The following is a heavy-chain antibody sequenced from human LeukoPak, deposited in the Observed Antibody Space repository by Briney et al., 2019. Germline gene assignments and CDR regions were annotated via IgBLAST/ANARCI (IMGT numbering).Heavy chain of an antibody. D-gene: IGHD5-18*01. CDR1: GGFIRSYY. J-gene: IGHJ4*02. Sequence: SETLSLTCPVSGGFIRSYYWSLIRDPPGKGLGWVGDIYYNGRTNYNPSLKSRVTISVDTSKNQFSLKLSSVTAADTAVYYCARGQKYRNGYTVTELGSGYFDYWGQGTLVTVSS. CDR3: ARGQKYRNGYTVTELGSGYFDY. V-gene: IGHV4-59*01. CDR2: IYYNGRT.